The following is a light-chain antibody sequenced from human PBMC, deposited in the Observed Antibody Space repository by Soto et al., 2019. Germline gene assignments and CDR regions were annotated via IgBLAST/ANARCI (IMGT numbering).Light chain of an antibody. CDR3: QQYNSYSYT. CDR1: QTINIW. J-gene: IGKJ5*01. V-gene: IGKV1-5*03. CDR2: KAS. Sequence: DIQMTQSPSTLSASVGDRVTITCRASQTINIWLAWYQQKPGKAPKLLIHKASSLESGVPSRFSGSESGTEFTLTITSLQPDDFATYYCQQYNSYSYTFGQGTRLEIK.